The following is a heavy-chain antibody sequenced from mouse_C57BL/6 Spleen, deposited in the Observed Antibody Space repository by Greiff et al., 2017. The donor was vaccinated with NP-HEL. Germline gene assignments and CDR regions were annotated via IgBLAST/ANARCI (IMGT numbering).Heavy chain of an antibody. CDR1: GFTFSSYG. CDR3: ARDGFYYYAMDY. D-gene: IGHD2-3*01. V-gene: IGHV5-6*01. J-gene: IGHJ4*01. Sequence: EVKLMESGGDLVKPGGSLKLSCAASGFTFSSYGMSWVRQTPDKRLEWVATISSGGSYTYYPDSVKGRFTISRDNAKNTLYLQMSSLKSEDTAMYYCARDGFYYYAMDYWGQGTSVTVSS. CDR2: ISSGGSYT.